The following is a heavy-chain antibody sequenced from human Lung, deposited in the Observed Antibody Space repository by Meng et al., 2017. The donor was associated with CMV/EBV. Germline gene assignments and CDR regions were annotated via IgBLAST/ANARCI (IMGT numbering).Heavy chain of an antibody. D-gene: IGHD1-26*01. Sequence: GGSXRLXCAASGFTFSTFAMSWVHQAPGKGLQWVSVIYSGDDSTYYADSVKGRFTISRDNSKNMLYLQMNSLRAEDSAVYFCAKGKWGGYYYYYGMDVWGRGXTVTVSS. J-gene: IGHJ6*02. V-gene: IGHV3-23*03. CDR3: AKGKWGGYYYYYGMDV. CDR2: IYSGDDST. CDR1: GFTFSTFA.